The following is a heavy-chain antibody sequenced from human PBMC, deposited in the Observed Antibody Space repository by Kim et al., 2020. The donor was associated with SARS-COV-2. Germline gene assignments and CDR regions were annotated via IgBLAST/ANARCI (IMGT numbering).Heavy chain of an antibody. Sequence: GGSLRLSCAASGFTFSSYSMNWVRQAPGKGLEWVSSISSSSSYIYYADSVKGRFTISRDNAKNSLYLQMNSLRAEDTAVYYCAGLWLQPGGLDYWGQGTLVTVSS. CDR3: AGLWLQPGGLDY. CDR1: GFTFSSYS. J-gene: IGHJ4*02. D-gene: IGHD5-18*01. CDR2: ISSSSSYI. V-gene: IGHV3-21*01.